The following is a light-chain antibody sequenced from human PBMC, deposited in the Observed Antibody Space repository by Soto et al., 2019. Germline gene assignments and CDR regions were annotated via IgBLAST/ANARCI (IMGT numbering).Light chain of an antibody. CDR1: SSDVGGYNY. V-gene: IGLV2-11*01. CDR2: DVS. J-gene: IGLJ1*01. CDR3: CSFAGNYIYV. Sequence: QSVLTQPRSVSGSPGQSVTISCTGTSSDVGGYNYVSWYLQHPGKAPKVMIYDVSKRPSGVPDRFSGSKSGNTASLTISGLQSEDEADYYCCSFAGNYIYVFGTVTKVTVL.